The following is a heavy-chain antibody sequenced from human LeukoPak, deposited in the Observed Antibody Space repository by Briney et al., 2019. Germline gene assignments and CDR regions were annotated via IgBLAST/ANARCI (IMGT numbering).Heavy chain of an antibody. CDR1: GFTFSSYA. J-gene: IGHJ4*02. CDR3: AKRVNVADLWSGYYEDYFDY. Sequence: PGGSLRLSCAASGFTFSSYAMSWVRQAPGKGLEWVSAISGSGGSTYYADSVKGRFTISRDNSKNTLYLQMNSLRAEDTAVYYCAKRVNVADLWSGYYEDYFDYWGQGTLVTVSS. D-gene: IGHD3-3*01. V-gene: IGHV3-23*01. CDR2: ISGSGGST.